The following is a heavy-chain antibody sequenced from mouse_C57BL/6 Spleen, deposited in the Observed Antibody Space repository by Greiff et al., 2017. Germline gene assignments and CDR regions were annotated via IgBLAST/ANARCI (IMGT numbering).Heavy chain of an antibody. J-gene: IGHJ2*01. D-gene: IGHD1-1*01. CDR1: GYTFTSYW. Sequence: QVQLQQPGAELVMPGASVKLSCKASGYTFTSYWMHWVKQRPGQGLEWIGEIDPSGSYTNYNQKFKGKSTWTVDKSSSTAYMQLSSLTSEDSAVYYCARRAVFLDYWGQGTTLTVSS. CDR3: ARRAVFLDY. CDR2: IDPSGSYT. V-gene: IGHV1-69*01.